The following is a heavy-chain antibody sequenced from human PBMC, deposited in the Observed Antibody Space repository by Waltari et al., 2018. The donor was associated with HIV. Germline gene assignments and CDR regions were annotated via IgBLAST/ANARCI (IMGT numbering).Heavy chain of an antibody. CDR3: ARGAYSDSYVPHFFDY. J-gene: IGHJ4*03. CDR2: IPDTCST. CDR1: GVSIPSTVPY. D-gene: IGHD1-26*01. V-gene: IGHV4-39*07. Sequence: DPRLVKPSETMSLICSVFGVSIPSTVPYWAWFRRPPGKGLEWIGSIPDTCSTYDHPTLNMRVNISPGTSKNQFSLNLNSMTAADTAIYYCARGAYSDSYVPHFFDYWGHGTLVTVSS.